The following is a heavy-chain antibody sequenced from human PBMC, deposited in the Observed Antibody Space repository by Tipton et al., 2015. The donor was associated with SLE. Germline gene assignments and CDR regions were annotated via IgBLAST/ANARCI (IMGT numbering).Heavy chain of an antibody. D-gene: IGHD3-10*01. V-gene: IGHV4-59*01. Sequence: TLSLTCTVSGGSISSYYWSWIRQPPGKGLEWIGYIYYSGSTNYNPSLKSRVTISLDTSTSQFSLHLNSVTAADTAVYFCARGFSDAFDIWGQGTMVTVSS. CDR2: IYYSGST. CDR1: GGSISSYY. J-gene: IGHJ3*02. CDR3: ARGFSDAFDI.